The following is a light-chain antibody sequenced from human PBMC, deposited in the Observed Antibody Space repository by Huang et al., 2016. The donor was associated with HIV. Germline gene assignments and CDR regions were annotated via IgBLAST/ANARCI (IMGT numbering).Light chain of an antibody. CDR2: DAS. V-gene: IGKV3-11*01. Sequence: EIVLTQSPATLSLSPGERASLSCRASQSVSSYLAWYQQKPGQAPRLLIYDASNRATGIPSRFSGSGCGTDFTLTISSLEPEDVAVYYCQQRSNWPPTFGGGTKVEIK. CDR3: QQRSNWPPT. J-gene: IGKJ4*01. CDR1: QSVSSY.